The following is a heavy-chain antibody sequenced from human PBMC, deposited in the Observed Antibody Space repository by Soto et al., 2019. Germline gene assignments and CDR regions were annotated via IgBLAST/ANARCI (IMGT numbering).Heavy chain of an antibody. CDR1: GFTFSSYS. V-gene: IGHV3-21*01. Sequence: GGSLRLSCAASGFTFSSYSMNWVRQAPGKGLEWVSSISSSSSYIYYADSVKGRFTISRDNAENSLYLQMNSLRAEDTAVYYCARVVKKVGPTDYYYGMDVWGQGTTVTVSS. CDR2: ISSSSSYI. D-gene: IGHD1-26*01. J-gene: IGHJ6*02. CDR3: ARVVKKVGPTDYYYGMDV.